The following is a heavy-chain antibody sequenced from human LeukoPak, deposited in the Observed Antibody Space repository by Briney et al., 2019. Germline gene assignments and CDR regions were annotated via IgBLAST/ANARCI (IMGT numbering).Heavy chain of an antibody. Sequence: SETLSVTCTVSGGSISSYYWSWIRQPPGKGLEWIGYIYYSGSTNYNPSLKSRVTISVDTSKNQFSLKLSSVTAADTAVYYCARARGYSGYEDFDYWGQGTLVTVSS. CDR3: ARARGYSGYEDFDY. CDR1: GGSISSYY. CDR2: IYYSGST. J-gene: IGHJ4*02. V-gene: IGHV4-59*01. D-gene: IGHD5-12*01.